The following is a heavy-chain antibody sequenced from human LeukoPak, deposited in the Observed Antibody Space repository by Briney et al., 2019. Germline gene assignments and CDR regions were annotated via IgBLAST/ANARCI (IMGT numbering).Heavy chain of an antibody. CDR1: GGSISGHY. CDR3: ARQGIDAFDI. CDR2: IYYTGTT. Sequence: PSETLSLTCTVSGGSISGHYWSWIRQPPGKGLEWIAHIYYTGTTNYNPSLKGRVTISIDTSKNQFSLRLTSVTAADTAVYYCARQGIDAFDIWGQGTLVTVSS. J-gene: IGHJ3*02. V-gene: IGHV4-59*08.